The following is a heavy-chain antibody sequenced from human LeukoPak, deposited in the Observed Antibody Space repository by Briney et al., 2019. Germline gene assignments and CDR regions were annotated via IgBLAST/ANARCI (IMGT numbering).Heavy chain of an antibody. CDR3: ARDLHSSSSY. CDR1: GGSISSYY. Sequence: SETLSLTCTVSGGSISSYYWSWIRQPPGKGLEWIGYIYYSGSTYYNPSLKSRVTISVDTSKNQFSLKLSSVTAADTAVYYCARDLHSSSSYWGQGTLVTVSS. CDR2: IYYSGST. V-gene: IGHV4-59*12. J-gene: IGHJ4*02. D-gene: IGHD6-6*01.